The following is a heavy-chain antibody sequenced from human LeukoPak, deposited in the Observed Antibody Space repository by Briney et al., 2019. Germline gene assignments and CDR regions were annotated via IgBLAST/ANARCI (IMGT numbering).Heavy chain of an antibody. CDR2: ISYDGSNK. D-gene: IGHD6-19*01. Sequence: GGSLRLSCAASGFTFSSYAMHWVRQAPGKGLEWVAVISYDGSNKYYADSVKGRFTISRDNSKNTLYLQMNSLRAEDTAVYYCARDGIAVAGTIFDYWGQGTLVTVSS. V-gene: IGHV3-30-3*01. CDR1: GFTFSSYA. J-gene: IGHJ4*02. CDR3: ARDGIAVAGTIFDY.